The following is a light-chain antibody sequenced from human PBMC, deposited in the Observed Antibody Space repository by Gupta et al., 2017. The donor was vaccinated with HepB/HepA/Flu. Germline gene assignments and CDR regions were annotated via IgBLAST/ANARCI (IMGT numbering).Light chain of an antibody. CDR2: RND. CDR1: RNNVGNQG. J-gene: IGLJ3*02. Sequence: QAGLTQPPSVSKGLRQTATLTCTGSRNNVGNQGVAWLQQHQGHPPKLLSYRNDNRPSGISERFSASTSGNTASLTITGLQAEDEADYFCSAWDSRLNGWVFGGGTKLTVL. V-gene: IGLV10-54*04. CDR3: SAWDSRLNGWV.